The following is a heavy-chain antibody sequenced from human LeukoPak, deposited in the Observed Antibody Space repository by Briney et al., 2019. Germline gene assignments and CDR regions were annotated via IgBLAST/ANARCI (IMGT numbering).Heavy chain of an antibody. CDR3: ARLWRDSGFDS. Sequence: TSETLSLTCTVSGGSMRSYYWSWIRQPPGKGLDWIAYIYNSGRADCNPSLRSRVTISVDTANNQFSLKLSSVTAADTALYYCARLWRDSGFDSWGPGTLVTVSS. J-gene: IGHJ4*02. CDR1: GGSMRSYY. V-gene: IGHV4-59*08. D-gene: IGHD3-3*01. CDR2: IYNSGRA.